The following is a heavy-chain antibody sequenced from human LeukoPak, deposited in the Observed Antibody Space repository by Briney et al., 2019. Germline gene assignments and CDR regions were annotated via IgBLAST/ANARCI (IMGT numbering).Heavy chain of an antibody. CDR3: ARDQGTSFWFDP. V-gene: IGHV1-69*13. CDR1: GYTFTSYY. Sequence: SVKVSCKASGYTFTSYYMHWVRQAPGQGLEWMGGIIPIFGTANYAQKFQGRVTITADESTSTAYMELSSLRSEDTAVYYCARDQGTSFWFDPWGQGTLVTVSS. CDR2: IIPIFGTA. D-gene: IGHD1-1*01. J-gene: IGHJ5*02.